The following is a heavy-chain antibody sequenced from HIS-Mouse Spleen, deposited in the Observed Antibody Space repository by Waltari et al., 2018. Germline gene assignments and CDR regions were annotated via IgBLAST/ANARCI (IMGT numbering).Heavy chain of an antibody. V-gene: IGHV4-39*07. CDR1: GGSISSSSYY. CDR3: AREIPYSSSWYDWYFDL. J-gene: IGHJ2*01. Sequence: QLQLQESGPGLVKPSETLSLTCTVSGGSISSSSYYWGWIRPPPGKGLEWIGSIYYSGSTSYNPSLKSRVTISVETSKNQFSLKLSSVTAADTAVYYCAREIPYSSSWYDWYFDLWGRGTLVTVSS. D-gene: IGHD6-13*01. CDR2: IYYSGST.